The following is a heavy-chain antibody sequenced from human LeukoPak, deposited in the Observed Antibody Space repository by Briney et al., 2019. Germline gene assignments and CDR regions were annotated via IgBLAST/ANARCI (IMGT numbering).Heavy chain of an antibody. CDR3: ARSGLFMVRGVRGFDP. Sequence: KPSETLSLTCAVYGGSFSGYYWSWIRQPPGKGLELNGEINHSGSTNYNPTLKSRVTISVDTSKNQFSLKLSSVTAADTAVYYCARSGLFMVRGVRGFDPWGQGTLVTVSS. CDR1: GGSFSGYY. CDR2: INHSGST. V-gene: IGHV4-34*01. J-gene: IGHJ5*02. D-gene: IGHD3-10*01.